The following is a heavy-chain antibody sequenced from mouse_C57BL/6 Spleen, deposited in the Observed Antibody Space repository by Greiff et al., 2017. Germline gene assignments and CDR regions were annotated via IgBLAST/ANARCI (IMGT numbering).Heavy chain of an antibody. V-gene: IGHV1-55*01. CDR1: GYTFTSYW. CDR2: ISPGSGST. Sequence: QVQLQQPGAELVKPGASVKMSCKASGYTFTSYWITWVKQRPGQGLEWIGDISPGSGSTNYNAKFKSKATLTVDTSSSTAYMQLSSLTSEDSAVYYCARSGSNYAMDDWGQGTSVTVSS. J-gene: IGHJ4*01. D-gene: IGHD3-1*01. CDR3: ARSGSNYAMDD.